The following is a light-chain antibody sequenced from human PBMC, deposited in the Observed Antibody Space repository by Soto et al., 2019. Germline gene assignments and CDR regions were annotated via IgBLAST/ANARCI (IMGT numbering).Light chain of an antibody. J-gene: IGLJ2*01. V-gene: IGLV4-69*01. CDR1: SGHSNYA. CDR2: LNSDGRH. Sequence: QSVLTQSPSASASLGASVKLTCTLSSGHSNYAIAWHQQQPEKGPRYLMKLNSDGRHSKGDGIPDRFSGSTSGAERYLTIAGLQSEDEADYYCQTWGTGIQVFGGGTKLTVL. CDR3: QTWGTGIQV.